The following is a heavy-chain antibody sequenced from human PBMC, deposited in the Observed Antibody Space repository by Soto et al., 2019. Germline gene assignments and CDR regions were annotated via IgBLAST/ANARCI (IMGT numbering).Heavy chain of an antibody. CDR2: INHSGST. Sequence: SQTLSLSCAVYGGSFSGYYWSWIRQPPGKGLEWIGEINHSGSTNYNPSLKSRVTISVDTSKNQFSLKLSSVTAADTAVYYCGRVDPLGLGDYWGQGTLVTVSA. CDR1: GGSFSGYY. D-gene: IGHD3-10*01. J-gene: IGHJ4*02. CDR3: GRVDPLGLGDY. V-gene: IGHV4-34*01.